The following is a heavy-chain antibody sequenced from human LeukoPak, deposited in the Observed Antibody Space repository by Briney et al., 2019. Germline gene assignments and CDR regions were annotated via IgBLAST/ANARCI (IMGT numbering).Heavy chain of an antibody. D-gene: IGHD2-2*02. Sequence: SVTVSCKASGGTFSSYAISWVRQAPGQGLEWMGRIIPIFGTANYAQKFQGRVTITADKSTSTAYMELSSLRSEDTAVYYCARRVPAAIGAYYYYYMDVWGKGTTVTVSS. V-gene: IGHV1-69*06. J-gene: IGHJ6*03. CDR2: IIPIFGTA. CDR1: GGTFSSYA. CDR3: ARRVPAAIGAYYYYYMDV.